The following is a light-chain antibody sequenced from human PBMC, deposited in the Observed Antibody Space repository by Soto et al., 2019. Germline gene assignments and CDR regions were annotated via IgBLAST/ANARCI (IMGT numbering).Light chain of an antibody. J-gene: IGKJ2*01. Sequence: DIQMTQSPSTLSASVGDRVTITCRASHSISTWLAWYQQKPGRAPKVLIYDASSLASGVPSRSSGSGSGSEFTLTISSLQPDDIATYYCQQSNAYFGQGTKLEIK. CDR3: QQSNAY. CDR2: DAS. V-gene: IGKV1-5*01. CDR1: HSISTW.